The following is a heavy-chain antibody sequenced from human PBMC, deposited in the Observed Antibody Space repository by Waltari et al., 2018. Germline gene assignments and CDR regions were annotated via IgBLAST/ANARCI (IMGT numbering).Heavy chain of an antibody. V-gene: IGHV3-15*07. J-gene: IGHJ3*02. D-gene: IGHD3-22*01. CDR1: GFTFSNAW. CDR3: TTGGDYYDSSGYIDAFDI. Sequence: EVQLVESGGGLVKPGGSLRLSCAASGFTFSNAWMNWVRQAPGKGLEWVGRIKSKTDGGTTDDAAPVKGRFTISRDDSKNTLYLQMNSLKTEDTAVYYCTTGGDYYDSSGYIDAFDIWGQGTMVTVSS. CDR2: IKSKTDGGTT.